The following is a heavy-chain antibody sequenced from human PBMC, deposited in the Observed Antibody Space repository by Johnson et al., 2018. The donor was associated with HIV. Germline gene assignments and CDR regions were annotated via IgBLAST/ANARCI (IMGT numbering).Heavy chain of an antibody. Sequence: VQLVESGGGVVQPGRSQRLSCAASGFTFTNHYMTWVRQAPGKGLEWVANLNQDGTEKYYADSVKGRFTISRDNSKNTLYLQMNSLRAEDTAVYYCAKDDLGASGAFDIWGQGTMVTVSS. J-gene: IGHJ3*02. CDR1: GFTFTNHY. CDR3: AKDDLGASGAFDI. CDR2: LNQDGTEK. V-gene: IGHV3-7*01. D-gene: IGHD1-26*01.